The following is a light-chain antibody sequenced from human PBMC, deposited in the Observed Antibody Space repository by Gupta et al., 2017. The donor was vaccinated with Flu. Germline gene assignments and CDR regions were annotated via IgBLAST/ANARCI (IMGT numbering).Light chain of an antibody. CDR3: CSYAGSLAFVI. V-gene: IGLV2-11*01. CDR2: DVA. CDR1: SDDVGGYNH. J-gene: IGLJ2*01. Sequence: QSALTQPRSVSGSPGQSITISCTGTSDDVGGYNHVSWYQHHPDKAPKLVIYDVAKRPSGGPDRFSGAKSGVTASLTISGLQAEDEGDYYCCSYAGSLAFVIFGGGTRLTVL.